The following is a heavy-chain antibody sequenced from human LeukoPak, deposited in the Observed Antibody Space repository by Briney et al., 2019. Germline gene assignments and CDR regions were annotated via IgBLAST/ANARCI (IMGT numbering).Heavy chain of an antibody. Sequence: SETLSLTCTASGGSISSGGYYWSWIRQPPGKGLEWIGYIYHSGSSYYNPSLKSRVTISVDRSKNQFSLKLSSVTAADTAVYYCARAQWLGAYLDYWGQGTLVTVSS. CDR1: GGSISSGGYY. V-gene: IGHV4-30-2*01. CDR3: ARAQWLGAYLDY. CDR2: IYHSGSS. J-gene: IGHJ4*02. D-gene: IGHD5-12*01.